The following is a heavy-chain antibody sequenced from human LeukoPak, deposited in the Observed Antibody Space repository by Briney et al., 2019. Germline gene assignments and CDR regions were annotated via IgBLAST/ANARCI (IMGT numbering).Heavy chain of an antibody. CDR1: GGSFSGYY. V-gene: IGHV4-34*01. J-gene: IGHJ4*02. Sequence: SETLSLTCAVYGGSFSGYYWSWIRQSPGKGLEWIGEINHSGSTNYNPSLKSRVTISVDTSKNQFSLKLSSVTAADTAVYYCARGPPNPSYWGQGTLVTVSS. CDR3: ARGPPNPSY. CDR2: INHSGST.